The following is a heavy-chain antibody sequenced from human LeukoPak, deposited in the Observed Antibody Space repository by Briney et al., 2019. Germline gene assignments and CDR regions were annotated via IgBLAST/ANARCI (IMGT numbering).Heavy chain of an antibody. D-gene: IGHD1-14*01. CDR1: AFAVSINY. Sequence: GGSLRLSCTASAFAVSINYMSWVRQAPGKGLEWVSVLYSDGGTFYADSVKGRFTISRDSSKNTLSLQMNSLRAEDTAVYYCARDKNGPETWGQGTLVTVSS. CDR3: ARDKNGPET. V-gene: IGHV3-53*01. CDR2: LYSDGGT. J-gene: IGHJ4*02.